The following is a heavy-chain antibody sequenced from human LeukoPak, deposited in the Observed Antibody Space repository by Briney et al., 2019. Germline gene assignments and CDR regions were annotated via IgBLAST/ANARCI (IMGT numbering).Heavy chain of an antibody. CDR2: INHSGST. Sequence: SETLSLTCVVYGGSFSDYYWNWIRQPPGKGLEWIGEINHSGSTNYNPSLKSRVTISVDTSKNQFSLKLSSVIAADTAVYYCARSTHCSSTSCPRGPFDYWGQGTLVTVSS. V-gene: IGHV4-34*01. CDR1: GGSFSDYY. J-gene: IGHJ4*02. CDR3: ARSTHCSSTSCPRGPFDY. D-gene: IGHD2-2*01.